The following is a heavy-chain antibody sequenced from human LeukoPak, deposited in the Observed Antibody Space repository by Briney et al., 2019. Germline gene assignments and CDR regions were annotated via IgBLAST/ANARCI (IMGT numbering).Heavy chain of an antibody. V-gene: IGHV3-33*01. Sequence: GGSLRLSCAAPGFTFSSYGMHWVRQAPGKGLEWVAVIWYDGSNKYYADSVKGRFTISRDNSKNTLYLQMNSLRAEDTAVYYCARDGGYSGYHYFDYWGQGTLVTVSS. D-gene: IGHD5-12*01. CDR2: IWYDGSNK. CDR3: ARDGGYSGYHYFDY. CDR1: GFTFSSYG. J-gene: IGHJ4*02.